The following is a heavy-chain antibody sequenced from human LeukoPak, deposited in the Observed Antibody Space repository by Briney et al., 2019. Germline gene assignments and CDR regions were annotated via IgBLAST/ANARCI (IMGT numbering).Heavy chain of an antibody. CDR3: ARIWAGYYDSRGAFDI. J-gene: IGHJ3*02. CDR2: IYHSGST. Sequence: SETLSLTCAVSGYSISSGYYWGWIRQPPGKGLEWIGSIYHSGSTYYNPSLKSRVTISVDTSKNQFSLKLSSVTAADTAVYYCARIWAGYYDSRGAFDIWGQGTMVTVSS. CDR1: GYSISSGYY. D-gene: IGHD3-22*01. V-gene: IGHV4-38-2*01.